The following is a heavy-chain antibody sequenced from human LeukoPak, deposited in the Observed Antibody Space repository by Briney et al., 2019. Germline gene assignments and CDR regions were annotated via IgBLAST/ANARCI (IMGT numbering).Heavy chain of an antibody. CDR1: GFTFSSHS. J-gene: IGHJ3*02. V-gene: IGHV3-21*01. CDR2: ISSSSSYI. Sequence: GGSLRLSCAASGFTFSSHSMNWVRQAPGKGLEWASSISSSSSYIYYADSVKGRFTISRDNAKNSLYLQMNSLRAEDTAVYYCVRSRSTWFGEVLAAFDIWGQGTMVTVSS. CDR3: VRSRSTWFGEVLAAFDI. D-gene: IGHD3-10*01.